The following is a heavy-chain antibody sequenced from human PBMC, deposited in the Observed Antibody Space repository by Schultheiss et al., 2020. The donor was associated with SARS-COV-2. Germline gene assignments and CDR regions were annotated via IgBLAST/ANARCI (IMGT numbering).Heavy chain of an antibody. CDR3: ARPGYSGYDFGY. Sequence: GESLKISCAASGFTFSSYAMHWVRQAPGKGLEWVAVISYDGSNKYYADSVKGRFTISRDNSKNTLYLQMNSLRAEDTAVYYCARPGYSGYDFGYWGQGTLVTVSS. D-gene: IGHD5-12*01. CDR2: ISYDGSNK. CDR1: GFTFSSYA. V-gene: IGHV3-30-3*01. J-gene: IGHJ4*02.